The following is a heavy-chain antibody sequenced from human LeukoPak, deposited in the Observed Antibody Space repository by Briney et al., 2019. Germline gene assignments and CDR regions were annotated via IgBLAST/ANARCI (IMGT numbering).Heavy chain of an antibody. D-gene: IGHD2-8*01. CDR3: ARGGRYCTNGVCFPFDY. CDR2: IIPIFGTA. CDR1: GFTFSSYA. J-gene: IGHJ4*02. V-gene: IGHV1-69*05. Sequence: GRSLRLSCAASGFTFSSYAISWVRQAPGQGLEWMGGIIPIFGTANYAQKFQGRVTITTDESTSTAYMELSSLRSEDTAVYYCARGGRYCTNGVCFPFDYWGQGTLVTVSS.